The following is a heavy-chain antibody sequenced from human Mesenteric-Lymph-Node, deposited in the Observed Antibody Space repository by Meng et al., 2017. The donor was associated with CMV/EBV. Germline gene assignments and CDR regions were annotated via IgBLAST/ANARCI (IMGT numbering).Heavy chain of an antibody. CDR3: ARGEPMVRGVMTYYYYGMDV. D-gene: IGHD3-10*01. CDR2: IYNTGSA. Sequence: GESLKTSCAASRFTVSSHYMTWVRQAPGKGLEWVSLIYNTGSAYYADSVKGRFTISRDTSKNTVYLQMNSLRAEDTAVYYCARGEPMVRGVMTYYYYGMDVWGQGTTVTVSS. J-gene: IGHJ6*02. V-gene: IGHV3-66*02. CDR1: RFTVSSHY.